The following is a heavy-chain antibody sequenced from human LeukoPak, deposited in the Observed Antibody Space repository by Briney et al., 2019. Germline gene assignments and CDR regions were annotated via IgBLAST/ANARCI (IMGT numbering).Heavy chain of an antibody. J-gene: IGHJ4*02. Sequence: GGSLRLSCAGSGFTFSSYAMSWVRQAPGKGLEWVSVISGSSDTTYYADSVKGRFIISRDNSKNTLYLQMNSLRAEDTAVYYCAKRIGGVNSFDHWGQGTLVTVSS. CDR3: AKRIGGVNSFDH. CDR2: ISGSSDTT. V-gene: IGHV3-23*01. CDR1: GFTFSSYA. D-gene: IGHD3-16*01.